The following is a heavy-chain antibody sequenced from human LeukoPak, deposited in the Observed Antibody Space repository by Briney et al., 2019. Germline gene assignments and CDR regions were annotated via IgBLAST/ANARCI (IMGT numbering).Heavy chain of an antibody. CDR2: IYPSDSDT. J-gene: IGHJ4*02. Sequence: GESLKISCKGFGYTFATYWIGWVRQMAGEGPEWMGTIYPSDSDTSYSASLRGHVTISADKSNTTPYLQWSSLKASDSAMYYCTRTTRLVAHAFYFDQWGRGTLVTVSS. D-gene: IGHD2-2*01. CDR1: GYTFATYW. CDR3: TRTTRLVAHAFYFDQ. V-gene: IGHV5-51*01.